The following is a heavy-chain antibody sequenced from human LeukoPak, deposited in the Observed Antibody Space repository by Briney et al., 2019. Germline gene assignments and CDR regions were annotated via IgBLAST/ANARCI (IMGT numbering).Heavy chain of an antibody. Sequence: ASVTVSCKASGYTFSDYYMHWVRQAPGQGLEWMGWLNPNNGGTNYAQKFQGRVTMTRDTSITKAYMDLSRLTSDDTAVYFCTRGASKWEPLSPFDYWGQGTLVTVSS. CDR1: GYTFSDYY. CDR2: LNPNNGGT. V-gene: IGHV1-2*02. J-gene: IGHJ4*02. CDR3: TRGASKWEPLSPFDY. D-gene: IGHD1-26*01.